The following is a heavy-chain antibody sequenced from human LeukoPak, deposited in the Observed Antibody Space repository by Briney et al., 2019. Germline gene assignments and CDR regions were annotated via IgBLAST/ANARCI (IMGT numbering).Heavy chain of an antibody. CDR1: GGTFSGYA. CDR3: AREVGINAFDI. V-gene: IGHV1-2*02. CDR2: ITPDSGGT. J-gene: IGHJ3*02. D-gene: IGHD1-26*01. Sequence: ASVKVSCKASGGTFSGYAISWVRQAPGQGLEFLGWITPDSGGTNYAQRFQGRVTMTRDTSISTAYMELISLTSDDTAVYFCAREVGINAFDIWGQGTMVTVSS.